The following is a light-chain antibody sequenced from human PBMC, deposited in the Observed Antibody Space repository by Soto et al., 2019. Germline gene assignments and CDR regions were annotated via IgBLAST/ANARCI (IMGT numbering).Light chain of an antibody. CDR3: QHYGSSLWT. Sequence: EIVLTQSPGTLPLSPGERATLSCRASQSVSSSYLAWYQQKPGQAPRLLIYGASSRATGIPDRFSGSGSGTDFTLTISRLEPEDFAVYYCQHYGSSLWTFGQGTKVEIK. CDR1: QSVSSSY. CDR2: GAS. V-gene: IGKV3-20*01. J-gene: IGKJ1*01.